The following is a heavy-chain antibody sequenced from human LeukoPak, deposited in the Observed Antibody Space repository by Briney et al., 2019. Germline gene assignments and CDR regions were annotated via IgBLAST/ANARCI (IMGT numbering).Heavy chain of an antibody. D-gene: IGHD3-16*01. CDR1: GGSISRNY. Sequence: SETLSLTCTVSGGSISRNYWSWTRQPPGKGLEWIGYIYNSGSTNYNPSLKSRVTISVDTSKNQFSLKLSSVTAADTAVYYCARETSQKGAHYMDVWGKGTTVTISS. CDR2: IYNSGST. CDR3: ARETSQKGAHYMDV. J-gene: IGHJ6*03. V-gene: IGHV4-59*01.